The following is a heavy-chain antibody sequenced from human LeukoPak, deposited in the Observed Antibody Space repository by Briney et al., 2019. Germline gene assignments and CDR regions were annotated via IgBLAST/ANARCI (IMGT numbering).Heavy chain of an antibody. CDR2: IYPGDADT. CDR1: GYNFSSYW. Sequence: GGSLKIPCKASGYNFSSYWIGWVRRLPGKGLKWLGIIYPGDADTTYSPSCQGQATISADKSISTAFFQWITLKASDTPMYYCARYCSGGSCYNAFDIWGQGTMVTVSS. CDR3: ARYCSGGSCYNAFDI. J-gene: IGHJ3*02. V-gene: IGHV5-51*01. D-gene: IGHD2-15*01.